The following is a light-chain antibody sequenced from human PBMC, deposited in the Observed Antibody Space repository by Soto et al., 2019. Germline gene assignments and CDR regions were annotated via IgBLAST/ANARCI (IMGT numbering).Light chain of an antibody. J-gene: IGLJ1*01. CDR2: EGS. CDR1: SSDVGSYNL. V-gene: IGLV2-23*01. Sequence: QSVLTQPASVSGSPGQSITISCTGTSSDVGSYNLVSWYQQHPGKAPKLMIYEGSKRPSGVSDRFSGSKSGHTASLTISGLQAEDEADYYCCSYAGSGTPYVFGNGTKVTVL. CDR3: CSYAGSGTPYV.